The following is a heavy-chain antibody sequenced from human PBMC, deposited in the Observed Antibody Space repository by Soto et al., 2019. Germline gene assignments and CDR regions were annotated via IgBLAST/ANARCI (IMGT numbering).Heavy chain of an antibody. CDR3: ARATRGVTFDY. V-gene: IGHV4-59*01. J-gene: IGHJ4*02. D-gene: IGHD1-1*01. CDR1: GGSISSYY. CDR2: IYYSGST. Sequence: QVQLQESGPGLVKPSETLSLTCTVSGGSISSYYWSWIRQPPGKGLEWIGYIYYSGSTNYNPSLKSRVTISVDTSKNQFSLKLSSVTAADTAVYYCARATRGVTFDYWGQGTLVTVSS.